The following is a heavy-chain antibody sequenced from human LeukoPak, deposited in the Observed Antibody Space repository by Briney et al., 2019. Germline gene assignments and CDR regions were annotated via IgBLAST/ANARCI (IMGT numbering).Heavy chain of an antibody. CDR1: GGTFSSYA. CDR2: IIPIFGTA. V-gene: IGHV1-69*13. D-gene: IGHD2-2*01. CDR3: ARVLGYCSSTSCDILGAFDI. Sequence: SVKVSCKASGGTFSSYAISWVRQAPGQGLEWMGGIIPIFGTANYAQKFQGRVTITADESTSTAYMELSSLRSEDTAVYYCARVLGYCSSTSCDILGAFDIWGQGTMVTVSS. J-gene: IGHJ3*02.